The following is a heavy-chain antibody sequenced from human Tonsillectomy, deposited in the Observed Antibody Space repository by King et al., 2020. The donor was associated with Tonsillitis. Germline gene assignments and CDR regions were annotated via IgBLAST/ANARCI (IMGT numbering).Heavy chain of an antibody. Sequence: VQLVESGGGVVQPGRSLRLSCAASGFTFSCYGIHWVRQAPGKGVEGGAVILADGSKKYYADSVRGRFTISRDNSKNTLYLQMNSLRADDTAVYYCAKARQWLVHFDYWGQGTLVTVSS. CDR2: ILADGSKK. CDR1: GFTFSCYG. V-gene: IGHV3-30*18. D-gene: IGHD6-19*01. J-gene: IGHJ4*02. CDR3: AKARQWLVHFDY.